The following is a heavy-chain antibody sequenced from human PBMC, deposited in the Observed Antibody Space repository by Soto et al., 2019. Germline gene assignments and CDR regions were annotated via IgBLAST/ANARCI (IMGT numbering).Heavy chain of an antibody. D-gene: IGHD6-13*01. V-gene: IGHV3-48*03. Sequence: GGSLRLSCAASGFSFGNYEMNWVRQAPGKGLEWVAYISSGGDTIHYADSVRGRFTVSRDNARNSLSLQMNTLRVEDTALYYCARDRAAGGYWGPGTMVTVSS. CDR2: ISSGGDTI. CDR1: GFSFGNYE. CDR3: ARDRAAGGY. J-gene: IGHJ4*02.